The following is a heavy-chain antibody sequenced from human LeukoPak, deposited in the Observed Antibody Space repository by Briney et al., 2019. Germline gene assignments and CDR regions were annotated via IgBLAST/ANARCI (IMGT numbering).Heavy chain of an antibody. Sequence: SRTLSLTCAISGDSVSSNSAAWNWIRQSPSRGLEWLGRTYYRSKWYNDYAVSVKSRITINPDTSKNQFSLKLSSVTAADTAVYYCARDTRIIVAAHYYYYYMDVWGKGTTVTVSS. CDR3: ARDTRIIVAAHYYYYYMDV. D-gene: IGHD5-12*01. CDR2: TYYRSKWYN. J-gene: IGHJ6*03. V-gene: IGHV6-1*01. CDR1: GDSVSSNSAA.